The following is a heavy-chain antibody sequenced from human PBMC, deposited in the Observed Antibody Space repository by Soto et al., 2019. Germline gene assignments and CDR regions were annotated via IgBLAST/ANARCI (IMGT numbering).Heavy chain of an antibody. J-gene: IGHJ3*02. D-gene: IGHD3-3*01. CDR2: IIPIFGTA. CDR3: ARSRFSFYVFWTVYSTLDVFDI. CDR1: GGTFSSYA. V-gene: IGHV1-69*13. Sequence: ASVKVSCKASGGTFSSYAISWVRQAPGQGLEWMGGIIPIFGTANYAQKFQGRVTITADESTSTAYMELSSLRSEDTAVYYCARSRFSFYVFWTVYSTLDVFDIWGQGTMVPVSS.